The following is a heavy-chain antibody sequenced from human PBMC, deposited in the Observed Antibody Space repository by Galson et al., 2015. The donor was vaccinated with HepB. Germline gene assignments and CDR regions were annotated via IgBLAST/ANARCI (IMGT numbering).Heavy chain of an antibody. CDR2: IYWDDDK. Sequence: PALVKPTQTLTLTCTFSGFSLSTSGVGVGWIRQPPGKALEWLALIYWDDDKRYSPSLKSRLTITKDTSKNQVVLTMTNMDPVDTATYYCAHSIAAWVAYDILTGYLGGWFDPWGQGTLVTVSS. J-gene: IGHJ5*02. CDR1: GFSLSTSGVG. CDR3: AHSIAAWVAYDILTGYLGGWFDP. V-gene: IGHV2-5*02. D-gene: IGHD3-9*01.